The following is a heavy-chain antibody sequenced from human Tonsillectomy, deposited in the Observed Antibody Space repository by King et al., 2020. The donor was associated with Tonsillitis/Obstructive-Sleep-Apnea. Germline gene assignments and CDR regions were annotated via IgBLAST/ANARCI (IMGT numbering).Heavy chain of an antibody. CDR2: ISSSGSTI. J-gene: IGHJ4*02. CDR3: ARDDSRGGWNY. D-gene: IGHD6-19*01. Sequence: VQLVESGGGLVQPGGSLRLSCAASGFTFSSYEMNWVRQAPGKGLEWVSYISSSGSTIYYADSVKGRFTISRDNAKNSLYLQMNSLRAEDTAVYYCARDDSRGGWNYWGQGTLVTVSS. V-gene: IGHV3-48*03. CDR1: GFTFSSYE.